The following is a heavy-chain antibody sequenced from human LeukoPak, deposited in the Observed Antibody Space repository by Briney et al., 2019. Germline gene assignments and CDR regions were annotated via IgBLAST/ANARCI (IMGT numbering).Heavy chain of an antibody. D-gene: IGHD3-9*01. J-gene: IGHJ2*01. V-gene: IGHV3-23*01. Sequence: GGSLRLSCAASGFTFSTYAMSWVHQAPGKGLEWVSAISGSGGSTFYADSVKGRFTISRDNSKNTLYLQMNSLRAADTAVYYCARRPSSDFDWGWYFDLWGRGTLVTVSS. CDR2: ISGSGGST. CDR1: GFTFSTYA. CDR3: ARRPSSDFDWGWYFDL.